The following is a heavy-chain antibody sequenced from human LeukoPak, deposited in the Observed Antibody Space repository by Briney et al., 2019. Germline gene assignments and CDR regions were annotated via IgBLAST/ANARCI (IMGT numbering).Heavy chain of an antibody. CDR3: ARRIAATGNDAFDI. J-gene: IGHJ3*02. Sequence: PGGSLRLSCAASGFTFSSYSMNWVRQAPGKGLEWVSYISSSSSTIYYADSVKGRFTISRDNAKNSLYLQMNSLRAEDTAVYYCARRIAATGNDAFDIWGQGTMVTVSS. D-gene: IGHD6-13*01. CDR1: GFTFSSYS. CDR2: ISSSSSTI. V-gene: IGHV3-48*01.